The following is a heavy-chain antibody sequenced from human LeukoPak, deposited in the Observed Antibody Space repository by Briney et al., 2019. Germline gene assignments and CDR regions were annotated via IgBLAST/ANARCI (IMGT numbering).Heavy chain of an antibody. V-gene: IGHV3-30*18. CDR1: GFTFSSYG. Sequence: GGSLRLSCAASGFTFSSYGMHWVRQAPGKGLEWVAVISYDGSNKYYADSVKGRFTISRGNSKNTLYLQMNSLRAEDTAVYYCAKDGNIGREIYYFDYWGQGTLVTVSS. CDR2: ISYDGSNK. D-gene: IGHD3-10*01. J-gene: IGHJ4*02. CDR3: AKDGNIGREIYYFDY.